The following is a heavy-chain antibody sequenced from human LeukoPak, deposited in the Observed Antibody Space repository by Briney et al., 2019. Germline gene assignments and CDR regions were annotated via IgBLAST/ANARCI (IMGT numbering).Heavy chain of an antibody. CDR2: INSDGSWT. V-gene: IGHV3-74*01. CDR1: GNYW. J-gene: IGHJ4*02. CDR3: VSFYEAY. Sequence: GGSLRLSCAASGNYWMHWVRQAPGKGLVWVSHINSDGSWTSYADSVKGRFTISKDNAKNTVYLRMNSLRAEDTAVYYCVSFYEAYWGRGTLVTVSS. D-gene: IGHD2/OR15-2a*01.